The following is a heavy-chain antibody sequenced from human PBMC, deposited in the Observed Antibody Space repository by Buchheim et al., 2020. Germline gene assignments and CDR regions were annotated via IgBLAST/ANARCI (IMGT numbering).Heavy chain of an antibody. Sequence: QVQLVQSGAEVKKPGASVKVSCKASGYTFTNYGFSWVRQAPGQGLEWMGWISAYNGNTNYAQKFQDRVTMTTDTSPRTAYMDLRSLRSDDTAVYYCARDYGVNSWGSLDYWGQGTL. V-gene: IGHV1-18*04. D-gene: IGHD4-23*01. CDR1: GYTFTNYG. J-gene: IGHJ4*02. CDR2: ISAYNGNT. CDR3: ARDYGVNSWGSLDY.